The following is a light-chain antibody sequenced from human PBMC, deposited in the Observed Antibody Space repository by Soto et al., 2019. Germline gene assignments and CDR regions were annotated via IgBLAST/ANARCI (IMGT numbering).Light chain of an antibody. CDR3: QVWDSSSDHRV. V-gene: IGLV3-21*02. Sequence: SYELTQPPSVSVAPGQTARITCGGNNIGSKNVHWYEQKPGQAPVLVVYDDSDRPSGIPERFSGSNSGNTATLTISRVEAGDEADYYCQVWDSSSDHRVFGGGTKLTVL. CDR2: DDS. J-gene: IGLJ3*02. CDR1: NIGSKN.